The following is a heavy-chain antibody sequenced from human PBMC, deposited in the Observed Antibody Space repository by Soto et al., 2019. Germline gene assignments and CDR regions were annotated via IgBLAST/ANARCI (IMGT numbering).Heavy chain of an antibody. V-gene: IGHV4-4*02. J-gene: IGHJ4*02. Sequence: QVQLQESGPGLVKPSGTLSLTCAVSGGSISSSNWWSWVRQPPGQGLEWIGEIYHNGSTNYNPSLKSRVTISVDKSKIQFSLKLSSVTAADTAVYYCARAGSSSVEAYYFDYWGQGTLVTVSS. CDR2: IYHNGST. CDR3: ARAGSSSVEAYYFDY. CDR1: GGSISSSNW. D-gene: IGHD6-6*01.